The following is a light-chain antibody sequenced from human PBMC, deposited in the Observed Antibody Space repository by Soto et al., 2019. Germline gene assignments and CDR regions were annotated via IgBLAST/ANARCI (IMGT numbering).Light chain of an antibody. CDR1: SSDVGGSNY. V-gene: IGLV2-8*01. CDR2: EVN. CDR3: SSYAGSSNV. Sequence: QSVLTQPPSASGSPGQSVAISCTGTSSDVGGSNYVSWYQQHPGKAPKLMIYEVNKRPSGVPDRFSGSKSGNTASLTVSGLQAEDEADYYCSSYAGSSNVFGTGTKLTVL. J-gene: IGLJ1*01.